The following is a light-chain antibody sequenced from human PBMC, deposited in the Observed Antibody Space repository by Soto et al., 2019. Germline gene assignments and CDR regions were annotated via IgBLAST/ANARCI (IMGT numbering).Light chain of an antibody. CDR3: QKRRDWT. Sequence: EIVFTQSPATLSLSPGEIATLSCRATQSVNIYLARYQQKPGQAPRLLFYDPSNRAIGIPGRFSGSGSGTDFSLTISSVEHEDFAVYYCQKRRDWTFGPGTKVDIK. J-gene: IGKJ3*01. CDR1: QSVNIY. CDR2: DPS. V-gene: IGKV3-11*01.